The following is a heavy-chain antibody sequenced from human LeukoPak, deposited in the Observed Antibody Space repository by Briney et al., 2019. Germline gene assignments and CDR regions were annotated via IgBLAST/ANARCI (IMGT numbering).Heavy chain of an antibody. CDR1: GGTFSSYA. D-gene: IGHD3-3*01. J-gene: IGHJ6*03. Sequence: SVKVSCKASGGTFSSYAISWVRPAPGQRLEWMGGIIPIFGTANYAQKFQGRVTITTDESTSTAYMELSSLRTEDTAVYYCARATLWSGYYYYYMDVWGKGTTVTVSS. CDR2: IIPIFGTA. CDR3: ARATLWSGYYYYYMDV. V-gene: IGHV1-69*05.